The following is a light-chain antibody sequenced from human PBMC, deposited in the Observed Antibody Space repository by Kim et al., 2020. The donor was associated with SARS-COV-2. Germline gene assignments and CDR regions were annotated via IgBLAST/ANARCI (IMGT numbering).Light chain of an antibody. J-gene: IGKJ1*01. Sequence: QSPATLSLSPGERATLSCRAGQSVSNRMAWYQQKPVQAPRLLLYDASTRATVTPARFSGSGSGTEFTLTIASLQSEDFAVYYCQQYNNSPPWTFGHGTKVDIK. CDR3: QQYNNSPPWT. CDR2: DAS. V-gene: IGKV3D-15*01. CDR1: QSVSNR.